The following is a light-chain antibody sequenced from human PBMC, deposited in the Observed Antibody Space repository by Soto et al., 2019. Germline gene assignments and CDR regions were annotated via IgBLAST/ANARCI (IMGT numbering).Light chain of an antibody. Sequence: DLQMTQSPSSLSASVGDRVTITCRASQGISIYLAWYQQKPGKVPKLLIYAASTLQSGVPSRFSGSGSGTDFTLAISSLQPEDVATYYCQRYGSAPYTFGQGTKLEIK. CDR1: QGISIY. CDR2: AAS. V-gene: IGKV1-27*01. J-gene: IGKJ2*01. CDR3: QRYGSAPYT.